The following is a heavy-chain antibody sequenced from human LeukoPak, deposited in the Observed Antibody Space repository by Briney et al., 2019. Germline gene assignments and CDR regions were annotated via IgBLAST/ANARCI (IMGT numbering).Heavy chain of an antibody. CDR3: ARRGYSYGYGRDFDY. Sequence: GGSLRLSCAASGFTFSDYYMSWIRQAPGKWLEWVSYISSSGSTIYYAESVKGRFTISRDNAKNSLYLQMNSLRAEDTAVYYCARRGYSYGYGRDFDYWGQGTLVTVSS. J-gene: IGHJ4*02. V-gene: IGHV3-11*01. CDR1: GFTFSDYY. CDR2: ISSSGSTI. D-gene: IGHD5-18*01.